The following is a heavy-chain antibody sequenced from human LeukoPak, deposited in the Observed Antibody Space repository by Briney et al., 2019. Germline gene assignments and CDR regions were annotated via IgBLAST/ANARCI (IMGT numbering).Heavy chain of an antibody. V-gene: IGHV3-23*01. D-gene: IGHD5-18*01. CDR1: GFTFSNHG. CDR3: AKDPLGYAAYRDF. Sequence: PGGSLRLSCAASGFTFSNHGMSWVRQAPGKGLEWVSGISASGGNTFYADSVKGRFTISRDNSKNTLYLQMNSLRAEDTAVYFCAKDPLGYAAYRDFWGQGTMVTVSS. J-gene: IGHJ4*02. CDR2: ISASGGNT.